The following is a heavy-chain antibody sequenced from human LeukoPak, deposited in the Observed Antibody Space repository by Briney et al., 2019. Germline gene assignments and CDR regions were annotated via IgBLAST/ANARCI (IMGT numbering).Heavy chain of an antibody. CDR1: GFTVGSNY. V-gene: IGHV3-66*02. D-gene: IGHD6-25*01. Sequence: GGSLRLSCAASGFTVGSNYMSWVRQAPGKGLEWVSVLYSGGSTYYADSVKGRFTISRDNSKNTLYLQMNSLRAEDTAVYYCARGPTAAGTQSHWGQGTLVTVSS. CDR2: LYSGGST. J-gene: IGHJ4*02. CDR3: ARGPTAAGTQSH.